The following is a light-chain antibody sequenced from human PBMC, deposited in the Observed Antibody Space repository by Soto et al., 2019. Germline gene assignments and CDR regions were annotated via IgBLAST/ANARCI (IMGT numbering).Light chain of an antibody. CDR3: QQFNSYPIT. J-gene: IGKJ5*01. CDR1: QDIRGA. V-gene: IGKV1-13*02. CDR2: DVS. Sequence: AIQLTQSPSSLSASVGDRVTITCRASQDIRGALAWYQQKPGKAPKILIYDVSTLESGVPSSFSGSSSGTDFTLTISSLQPVDFATYYCQQFNSYPITFGQGTRLEIK.